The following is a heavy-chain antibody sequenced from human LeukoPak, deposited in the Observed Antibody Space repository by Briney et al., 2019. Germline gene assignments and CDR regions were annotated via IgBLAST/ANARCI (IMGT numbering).Heavy chain of an antibody. J-gene: IGHJ4*02. V-gene: IGHV3-33*01. Sequence: GRSLRLSCAASGFTFSGYGMHWVRQAPGKGLEWVAVIWFDGSNKYCADSVKGRFTISRDNSKNTLYLQMNSLRAEDTAVYYCARDESSGFDYWGQGTLVTVSS. CDR1: GFTFSGYG. CDR2: IWFDGSNK. CDR3: ARDESSGFDY. D-gene: IGHD3-22*01.